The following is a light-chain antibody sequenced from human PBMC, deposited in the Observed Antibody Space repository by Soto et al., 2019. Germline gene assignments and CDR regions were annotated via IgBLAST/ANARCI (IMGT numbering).Light chain of an antibody. CDR2: KAS. Sequence: DIQMTQSPSTLSGSVGDRVTITCRASQTISSWLAWYQQKPGKAPKLLIYKASTLSSGVPSRFSGSGSGTDFTFTISSLQPEDIATYYCQQYDNLPLTFGGGTKVDIK. CDR3: QQYDNLPLT. CDR1: QTISSW. V-gene: IGKV1-5*03. J-gene: IGKJ4*01.